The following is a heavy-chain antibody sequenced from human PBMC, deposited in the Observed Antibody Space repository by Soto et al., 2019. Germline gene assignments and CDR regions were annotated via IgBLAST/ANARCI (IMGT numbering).Heavy chain of an antibody. CDR1: GFTFRDYG. Sequence: EEQLLESGGGLVQPGGSLRLSCAVSGFTFRDYGMSWVRQAPGQGLEWVSAISGRGDRTYYAVSVKGRFTISRDNSKNTLYLLTNTLRAEDTAIYFCAKDVFADSKPFDYWGQGTLVTVSS. CDR2: ISGRGDRT. CDR3: AKDVFADSKPFDY. V-gene: IGHV3-23*01. D-gene: IGHD2-21*01. J-gene: IGHJ4*02.